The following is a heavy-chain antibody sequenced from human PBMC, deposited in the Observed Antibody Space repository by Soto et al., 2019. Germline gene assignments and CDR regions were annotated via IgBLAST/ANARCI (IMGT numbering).Heavy chain of an antibody. Sequence: ASVKVSCKASGYTFTSYGISWVRQAPGQGLEWMGWISAYNGNTNYAQKLQGRVTMTTDTSTSTAYMELRSLRSDDTAVYYCARGRYGEYGYYYYGMDVWGQGTTVTVSS. V-gene: IGHV1-18*01. D-gene: IGHD4-17*01. J-gene: IGHJ6*02. CDR1: GYTFTSYG. CDR3: ARGRYGEYGYYYYGMDV. CDR2: ISAYNGNT.